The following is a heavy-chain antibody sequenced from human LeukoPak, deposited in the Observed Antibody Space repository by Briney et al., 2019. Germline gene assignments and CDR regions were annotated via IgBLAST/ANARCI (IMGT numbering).Heavy chain of an antibody. D-gene: IGHD3-3*01. V-gene: IGHV3-66*02. J-gene: IGHJ4*02. Sequence: GGSLRLSCAASGFTVSSTYMTWARQPPGKGLEWVSVFYGGGTTYYADSVKGRFTISRDISKNTLYLRMSSLRDEDTAVYYCGRRFAVSSGFDLWGQGTLVTVSS. CDR1: GFTVSSTY. CDR2: FYGGGTT. CDR3: GRRFAVSSGFDL.